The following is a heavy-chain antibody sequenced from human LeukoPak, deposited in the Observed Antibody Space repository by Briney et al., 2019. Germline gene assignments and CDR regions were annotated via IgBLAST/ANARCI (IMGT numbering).Heavy chain of an antibody. CDR1: GGTFSSYA. D-gene: IGHD3-10*01. CDR2: IIPIFGTA. J-gene: IGHJ6*04. Sequence: ASVKVSCKASGGTFSSYAISWVRQAPGQGLEWMGGIIPIFGTANYAQKFQGGVTITADESTSTAYMELSSLRSEDAAVYYCARRKTHGSGSYPYYYYGMDVWGKGTTVTVSS. CDR3: ARRKTHGSGSYPYYYYGMDV. V-gene: IGHV1-69*13.